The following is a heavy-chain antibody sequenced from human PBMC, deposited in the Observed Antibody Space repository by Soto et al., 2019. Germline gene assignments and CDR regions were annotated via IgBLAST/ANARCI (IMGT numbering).Heavy chain of an antibody. D-gene: IGHD1-7*01. J-gene: IGHJ4*02. V-gene: IGHV3-7*01. Sequence: EVPLVESGGGLVQPGGSLRLSGAASGFTSSSYWTSWVRQVPGRGLGWVANINQDGSEKYYVDSVRGRFTISRDNAKYSLYLQMNSLRAEATAVCYCASAPNWDYGYWGQGTLVTVAS. CDR2: INQDGSEK. CDR3: ASAPNWDYGY. CDR1: GFTSSSYW.